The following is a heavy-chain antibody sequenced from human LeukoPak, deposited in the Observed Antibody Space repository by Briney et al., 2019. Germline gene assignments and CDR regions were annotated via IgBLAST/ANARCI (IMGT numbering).Heavy chain of an antibody. CDR1: GGSFSGYY. J-gene: IGHJ4*02. Sequence: PSETLSLTCAVYGGSFSGYYWSWIRQPPGKGLEWIGEINHSGSTNYNPSLKSRVTISVDTSKNQFSLKLSSVTAADTALYYCARGNDYDSSGPPPFFDYWGQGTLVTVSS. CDR2: INHSGST. V-gene: IGHV4-34*01. D-gene: IGHD3-22*01. CDR3: ARGNDYDSSGPPPFFDY.